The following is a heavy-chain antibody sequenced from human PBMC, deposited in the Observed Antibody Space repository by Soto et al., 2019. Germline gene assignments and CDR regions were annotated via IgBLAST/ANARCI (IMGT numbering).Heavy chain of an antibody. CDR2: IIPIFGTA. D-gene: IGHD3-10*01. Sequence: SVKVSCKASEGTFSSYAISWVRQAPGQGLEWMGGIIPIFGTANYAQKFQGRVKITADKSTSTAYMELSSLRSEDTAVYYCARATMVRGVIIYNWFDPWGQGTLVTVSS. J-gene: IGHJ5*02. V-gene: IGHV1-69*06. CDR1: EGTFSSYA. CDR3: ARATMVRGVIIYNWFDP.